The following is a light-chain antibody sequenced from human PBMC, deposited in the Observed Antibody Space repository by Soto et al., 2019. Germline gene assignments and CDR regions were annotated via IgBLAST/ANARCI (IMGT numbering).Light chain of an antibody. J-gene: IGLJ1*01. Sequence: QSVLTQPASVSGSPGQSITISCTGTSSDVGGYNYVSWYQQYPGKAPKLMIYDVSNRPSGVSNRFSGSKSGNTASLTISGLQAEDEADYYCSSYTRSPSYVFGPGTKLTVL. CDR3: SSYTRSPSYV. CDR2: DVS. CDR1: SSDVGGYNY. V-gene: IGLV2-14*01.